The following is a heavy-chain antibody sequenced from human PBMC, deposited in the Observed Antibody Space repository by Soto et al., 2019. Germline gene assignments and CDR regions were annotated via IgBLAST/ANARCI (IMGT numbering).Heavy chain of an antibody. J-gene: IGHJ6*02. Sequence: SVKVCCXDSGYTHNELSMHWVRQAHGKGLEWMGGFDPEDGETIYAQKFQGRVTMTEDTSTDTAYMELSSLRSEDTAVYYCATGLLWFGELPDYYYYYGMDVWGQGTTVTVSS. CDR3: ATGLLWFGELPDYYYYYGMDV. CDR1: GYTHNELS. V-gene: IGHV1-24*01. CDR2: FDPEDGET. D-gene: IGHD3-10*01.